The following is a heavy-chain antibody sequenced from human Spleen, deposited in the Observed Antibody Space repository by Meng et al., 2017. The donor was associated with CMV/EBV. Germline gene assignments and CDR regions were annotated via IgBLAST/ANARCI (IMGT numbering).Heavy chain of an antibody. CDR2: IRSKAYGGTT. CDR3: ARDPPVLRFLGWLPNSYGMDV. V-gene: IGHV3-49*04. CDR1: GFTFGDYT. J-gene: IGHJ6*02. Sequence: GGSLRLSCTASGFTFGDYTLSWVRQAPGKGLEWVSFIRSKAYGGTTDYAASVKGRFTISRDDSKSIAYLQMNSLKTEDTAVYYCARDPPVLRFLGWLPNSYGMDVWGQGTTVTVSS. D-gene: IGHD3-3*01.